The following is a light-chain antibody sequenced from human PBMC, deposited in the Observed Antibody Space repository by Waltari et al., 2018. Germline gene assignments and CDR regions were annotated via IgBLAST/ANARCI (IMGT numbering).Light chain of an antibody. CDR1: KLGNNY. V-gene: IGLV3-1*01. CDR3: QAWDSSTVV. CDR2: QDI. Sequence: SYELTQPPSVSVSPGQTASITCSGDKLGNNYACWYQQKPGQSPVVVIYQDIKRPSGIPERFSGSNSGNTATLTISGTQAMDEADYYCQAWDSSTVVFGGGTKLTVL. J-gene: IGLJ2*01.